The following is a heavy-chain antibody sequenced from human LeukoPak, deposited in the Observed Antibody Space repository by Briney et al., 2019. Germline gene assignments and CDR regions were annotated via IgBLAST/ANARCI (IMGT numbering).Heavy chain of an antibody. D-gene: IGHD2-15*01. J-gene: IGHJ6*02. CDR2: MYYSGST. CDR3: AGMSSSYPNYYHGMDV. V-gene: IGHV4-59*08. CDR1: GGSISSYY. Sequence: SETLSLTCTVSGGSISSYYWSWIRQAPGKGLEWIGYMYYSGSTNYNPSLKSRVTMSVDTSNNQFFLKLSSVTAADTAVYYCAGMSSSYPNYYHGMDVWGQGTTVTVSS.